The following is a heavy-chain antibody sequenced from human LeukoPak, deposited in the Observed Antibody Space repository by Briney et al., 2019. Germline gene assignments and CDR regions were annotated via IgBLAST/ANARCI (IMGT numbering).Heavy chain of an antibody. CDR1: GYSISSGYY. V-gene: IGHV4-38-2*02. CDR3: ARGRSGSYSY. J-gene: IGHJ4*02. D-gene: IGHD3-10*01. Sequence: PSETLSLTCTVSGYSISSGYYWGWIRQPPGKGLEWIGSIHYSARIYYNPSLKSRLTISPDTSKNQFSLKLTSVTAADTAVYYCARGRSGSYSYWGQGTLVTVSS. CDR2: IHYSARI.